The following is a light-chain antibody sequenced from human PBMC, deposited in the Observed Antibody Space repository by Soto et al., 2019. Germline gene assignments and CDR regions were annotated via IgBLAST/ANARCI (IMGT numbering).Light chain of an antibody. CDR3: QQYGSSPLT. J-gene: IGKJ4*01. CDR2: GAS. V-gene: IGKV3-20*01. Sequence: EIVLTQDPGTLSLSHGERATLSCRASQSISSSYLAWYQQKPGQAPSLLIYGASSRATGIPDRFSGSGSGTDLTLTISRLEPEDFAVYYCQQYGSSPLTFGGGTKVDI. CDR1: QSISSSY.